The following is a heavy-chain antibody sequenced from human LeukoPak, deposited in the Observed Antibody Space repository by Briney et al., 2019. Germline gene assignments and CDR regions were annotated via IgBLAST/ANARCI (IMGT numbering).Heavy chain of an antibody. CDR2: INPNSGGT. Sequence: ASVKVSCKASGYTFTGYYMHWVRQAPGQGLEWVGWINPNSGGTNYAQKFQGRVTMTRDTSISTAYMELSRLRSDDTAVYYCARAGYSGYDSFDYWGQGTLVTVSS. CDR3: ARAGYSGYDSFDY. J-gene: IGHJ4*02. D-gene: IGHD5-12*01. V-gene: IGHV1-2*02. CDR1: GYTFTGYY.